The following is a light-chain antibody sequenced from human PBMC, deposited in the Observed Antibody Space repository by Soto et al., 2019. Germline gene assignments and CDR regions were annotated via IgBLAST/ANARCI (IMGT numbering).Light chain of an antibody. J-gene: IGKJ2*01. V-gene: IGKV3-15*01. CDR3: QQSNNWPYT. Sequence: EIVMTQSPATLSVSPGERATLSCRASQTVSSNLAWYQQKPGQPPRLLVYGASTRATDIPARFSGSGSGTEFTLIISSLQSEDFAVYYCQQSNNWPYTFGQGTKLEIK. CDR2: GAS. CDR1: QTVSSN.